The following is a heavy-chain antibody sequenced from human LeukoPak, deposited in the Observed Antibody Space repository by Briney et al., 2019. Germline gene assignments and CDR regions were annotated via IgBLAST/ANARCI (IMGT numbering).Heavy chain of an antibody. CDR2: INPNSGGT. Sequence: SVKVSCKASGYTFTGYYMHWVRQAPGQGLEWMGWINPNSGGTNYAQKFQGRVTMTRDTSISTAYMELSRLRSDDTAVYYCARVLDYPKSVWYFDYWGQGTLVTVSS. CDR3: ARVLDYPKSVWYFDY. CDR1: GYTFTGYY. V-gene: IGHV1-2*02. J-gene: IGHJ4*02. D-gene: IGHD3-16*01.